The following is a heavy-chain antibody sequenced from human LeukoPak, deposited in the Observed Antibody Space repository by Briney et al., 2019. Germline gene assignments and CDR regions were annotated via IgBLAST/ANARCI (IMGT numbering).Heavy chain of an antibody. Sequence: PSETLSLNCTVSGYSISSGYYWSWIRQPAGKGLEWIGRISSSGSTNYNPSLKSRVTISVDTSKNQFSLKLSSVTAADTAVYFCARGPYSYDSPGAFDIWGQGTMVTVSS. D-gene: IGHD3-22*01. CDR1: GYSISSGYY. CDR2: ISSSGST. V-gene: IGHV4-38-2*02. J-gene: IGHJ3*02. CDR3: ARGPYSYDSPGAFDI.